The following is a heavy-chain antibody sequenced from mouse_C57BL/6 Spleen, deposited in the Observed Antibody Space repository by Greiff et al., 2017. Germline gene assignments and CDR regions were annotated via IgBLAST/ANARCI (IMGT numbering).Heavy chain of an antibody. D-gene: IGHD1-1*01. CDR3: ARSITTVVATDFDY. V-gene: IGHV1-69*01. J-gene: IGHJ2*01. Sequence: QVQLQQPGAELVMPGASVKLSCKASGYTFTSYWMHWVKQRPGQGLEWIGEIDPSDSYTNYNQKFKGKSTLTVDKSSSTAYMQLSSLTSEDSAVDYCARSITTVVATDFDYWGQGTTLTVSS. CDR2: IDPSDSYT. CDR1: GYTFTSYW.